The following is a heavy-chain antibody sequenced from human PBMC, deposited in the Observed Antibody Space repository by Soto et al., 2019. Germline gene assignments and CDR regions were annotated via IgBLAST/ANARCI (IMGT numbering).Heavy chain of an antibody. V-gene: IGHV4-61*08. CDR3: ASANAGALNI. CDR2: IYYSGST. J-gene: IGHJ3*02. CDR1: GGSISSGGYY. Sequence: SETLSLTCTVSGGSISSGGYYWSWIRQHPGKGLEYIGYIYYSGSTNYNPSLNSRVTISVDTPKNQFSLKLSSATAADTALYYCASANAGALNIWGQGTMVTVSS.